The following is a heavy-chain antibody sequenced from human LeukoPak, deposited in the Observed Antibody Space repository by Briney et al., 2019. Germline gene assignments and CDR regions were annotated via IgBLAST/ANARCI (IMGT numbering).Heavy chain of an antibody. Sequence: SETLSLTCAVYGESLNSYYWSWVRQPPGEGLEWIGEIYESGTTEYNPSLKSRVTISMVPSKQQFSLSLSSVTAADTAVCARGAWATRLGSWGRGTPVSVSS. CDR1: GESLNSYY. CDR2: IYESGTT. D-gene: IGHD2-15*01. CDR3: ARGAWATRLGS. V-gene: IGHV4-34*01. J-gene: IGHJ4*02.